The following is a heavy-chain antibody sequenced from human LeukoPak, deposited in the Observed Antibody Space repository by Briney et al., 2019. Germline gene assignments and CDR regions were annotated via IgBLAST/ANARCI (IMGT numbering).Heavy chain of an antibody. CDR3: ARGGGYCSSTSCYTGLIRGWFDP. CDR2: ISAYNGNT. V-gene: IGHV1-18*01. D-gene: IGHD2-2*02. Sequence: ASVKVSCKASGYTFTSYGISWVRQAPGQGLEWMGWISAYNGNTNYAQKLQGRVTMATDTSTSTAYMEMRSLRSDDTAVYYCARGGGYCSSTSCYTGLIRGWFDPWGQGTLVTVSS. J-gene: IGHJ5*02. CDR1: GYTFTSYG.